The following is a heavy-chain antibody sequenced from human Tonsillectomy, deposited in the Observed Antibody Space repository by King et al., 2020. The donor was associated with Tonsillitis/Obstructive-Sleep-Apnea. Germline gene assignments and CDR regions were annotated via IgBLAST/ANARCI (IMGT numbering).Heavy chain of an antibody. Sequence: HVQLQQWGAGLLKPSETLSLTCAVYGGSFSGYYWSWIRQPPGKGLEWIGEINHSGSTNYNPSLKSRVTILVDTSKNQFSLKLSSVTAADTAVYYCAQEGDRSGCRMDVWGQGTTGTVSS. CDR2: INHSGST. D-gene: IGHD3-22*01. CDR3: AQEGDRSGCRMDV. J-gene: IGHJ6*02. CDR1: GGSFSGYY. V-gene: IGHV4-34*01.